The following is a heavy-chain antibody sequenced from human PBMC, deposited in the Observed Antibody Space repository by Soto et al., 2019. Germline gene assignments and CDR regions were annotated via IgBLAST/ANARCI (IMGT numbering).Heavy chain of an antibody. CDR1: GFTFSSYA. V-gene: IGHV3-23*01. J-gene: IGHJ3*02. Sequence: GGSLRLSCAASGFTFSSYAMSWVRQAPGKGLEWVSAISGSGGSTYYADSVKGRFTISRDNAKNSLYLQMNSLRDEDTAVYYCARGDCSSTSCYVLGYSYGYGIDAFDIWGQGTMVTVSS. CDR3: ARGDCSSTSCYVLGYSYGYGIDAFDI. D-gene: IGHD2-2*01. CDR2: ISGSGGST.